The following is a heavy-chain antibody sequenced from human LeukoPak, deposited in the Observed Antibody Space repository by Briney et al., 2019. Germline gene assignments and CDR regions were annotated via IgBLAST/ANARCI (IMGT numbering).Heavy chain of an antibody. D-gene: IGHD2-15*01. V-gene: IGHV4-39*02. J-gene: IGHJ4*02. CDR3: AREGYCSGGSCYSYY. CDR2: IYNSGST. CDR1: GGSVSSSSYY. Sequence: SETLSLTCTVSGGSVSSSSYYWGWICQPPGKGLEWIGSIYNSGSTYYNPSLKSRVTISVDTSKDQFSLKLRSVTAADTAVYYCAREGYCSGGSCYSYYWGQGSLVTVSS.